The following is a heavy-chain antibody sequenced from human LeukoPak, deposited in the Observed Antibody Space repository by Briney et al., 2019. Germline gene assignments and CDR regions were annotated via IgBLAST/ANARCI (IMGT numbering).Heavy chain of an antibody. D-gene: IGHD5/OR15-5a*01. CDR1: GFTFGDYA. CDR3: TRDVWHFDY. J-gene: IGHJ4*02. CDR2: IRSKAYGGTT. Sequence: GGSLRLSCTASGFTFGDYAMSWVRQAPGKGLEWVGFIRSKAYGGTTEYAASVKGRFTISRDDSKSIAYLQMNSLKTEDTAVYYSTRDVWHFDYWGQGTLVTVSS. V-gene: IGHV3-49*04.